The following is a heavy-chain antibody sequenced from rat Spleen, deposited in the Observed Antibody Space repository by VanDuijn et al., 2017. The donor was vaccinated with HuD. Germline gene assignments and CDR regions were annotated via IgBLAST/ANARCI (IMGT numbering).Heavy chain of an antibody. Sequence: QVQLKESGPGLVQPSQTLSLTCTVSGFSLPSYPVSWVRQPPGKRLVWMGTIWAGGGTNYNSAVQSRLSISRDTSKSQVFLKMNNLQTEDTAMYFCARSRGADYWGQGVMVTVSS. J-gene: IGHJ2*01. CDR2: IWAGGGT. CDR3: ARSRGADY. CDR1: GFSLPSYP. V-gene: IGHV2-15*01. D-gene: IGHD1-11*01.